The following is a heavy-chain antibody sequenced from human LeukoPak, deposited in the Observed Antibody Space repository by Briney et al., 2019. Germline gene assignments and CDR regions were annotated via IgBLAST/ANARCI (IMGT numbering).Heavy chain of an antibody. D-gene: IGHD6-13*01. CDR1: GGTFSSFA. CDR2: IIPILGIA. V-gene: IGHV1-69*04. CDR3: ARGGAIAAAGTGFYYFDY. J-gene: IGHJ4*02. Sequence: SVKVSCKASGGTFSSFAISWVRQAPGQGLEWMGRIIPILGIANYAQKFQGRVTITADKSTSTAYMELSSLRSEDTAVYYCARGGAIAAAGTGFYYFDYWGQGTLVTVSS.